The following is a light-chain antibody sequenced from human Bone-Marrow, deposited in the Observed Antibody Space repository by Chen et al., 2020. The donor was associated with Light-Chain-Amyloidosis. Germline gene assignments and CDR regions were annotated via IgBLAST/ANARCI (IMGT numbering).Light chain of an antibody. Sequence: QSALTQPASVSGSPGQAITISFTGTSSDIGAYNYVSWYQQHPGKAPKLMIYDGSGRPSGASYRFTGSKSGNTASLTISGLQAEDEAHYYCSSYTRTTTVVFGGGTKLTVL. J-gene: IGLJ2*01. CDR1: SSDIGAYNY. CDR2: DGS. CDR3: SSYTRTTTVV. V-gene: IGLV2-14*03.